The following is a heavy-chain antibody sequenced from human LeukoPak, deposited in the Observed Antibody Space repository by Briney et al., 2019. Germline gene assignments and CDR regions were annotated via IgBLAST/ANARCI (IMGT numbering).Heavy chain of an antibody. CDR1: GGSISSYY. CDR2: IYYSGST. J-gene: IGHJ1*01. Sequence: SETLSLTCTVSGGSISSYYWSWTRQPPGKGLEWIGYIYYSGSTNYNPSLKSRVTISVDTSKNQFSLKLSSVTAADTAVYYCARYDILTGYYHAEYFQHWGQGTLVTVSS. D-gene: IGHD3-9*01. CDR3: ARYDILTGYYHAEYFQH. V-gene: IGHV4-59*01.